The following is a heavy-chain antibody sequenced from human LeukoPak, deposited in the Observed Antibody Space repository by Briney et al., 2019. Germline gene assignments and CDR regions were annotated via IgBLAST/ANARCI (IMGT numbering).Heavy chain of an antibody. V-gene: IGHV4-39*01. CDR2: ISYSGST. D-gene: IGHD3-10*01. CDR1: GGPISSSPYY. CDR3: ARLSPYLGSGSSAFPDDF. Sequence: SETLSLTCTVSGGPISSSPYYWGWIRQPPGKGLEWIGSISYSGSTFYNPSLKSRLTISVDTSKNQFSLKLSSLTAADTAVFYCARLSPYLGSGSSAFPDDFWGQGTLVTVSS. J-gene: IGHJ4*02.